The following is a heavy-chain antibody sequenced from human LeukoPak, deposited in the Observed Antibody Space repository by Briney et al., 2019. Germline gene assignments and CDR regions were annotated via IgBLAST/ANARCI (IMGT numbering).Heavy chain of an antibody. CDR1: GFTFSSYS. CDR2: ISSSSGTI. Sequence: GGSLRLSCAASGFTFSSYSMNWVRQAPGKGLEWVSYISSSSGTIYYADSVKGRFTISRDNAKNSLYLQMNSLRAEDTAVYYCARVRSIAARPLDYWGQGTLVTVSS. J-gene: IGHJ4*02. V-gene: IGHV3-48*01. D-gene: IGHD6-6*01. CDR3: ARVRSIAARPLDY.